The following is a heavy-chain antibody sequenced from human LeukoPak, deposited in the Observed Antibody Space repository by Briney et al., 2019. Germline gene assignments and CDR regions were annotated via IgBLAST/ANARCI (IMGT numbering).Heavy chain of an antibody. CDR1: GYTLTELS. CDR3: ATEGQGLKGTINYYGSGIPFDY. D-gene: IGHD3-10*01. V-gene: IGHV1-24*01. J-gene: IGHJ4*02. CDR2: YDPEDGET. Sequence: ASVKVSCKVSGYTLTELSMHWVRQTPGKGLEWMGGYDPEDGETNYAQKFQGRVTMTEDTSADTAYMELSSLRYEDTAVYYCATEGQGLKGTINYYGSGIPFDYWGQGTLVTVSS.